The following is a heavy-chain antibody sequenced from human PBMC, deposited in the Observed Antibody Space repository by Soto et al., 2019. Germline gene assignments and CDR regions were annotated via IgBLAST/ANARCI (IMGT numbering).Heavy chain of an antibody. D-gene: IGHD1-1*01. CDR2: IIPIFGTA. CDR3: ARDLGLLDRWFDP. Sequence: VKVSCKASGGTFSSYAISWVRQAPGQGLEWMGGIIPIFGTANYAQKFQGRVTITADESTSTAYMELSSLRSEDTAVYYCARDLGLLDRWFDPWGQVTMVAVYS. J-gene: IGHJ5*02. CDR1: GGTFSSYA. V-gene: IGHV1-69*13.